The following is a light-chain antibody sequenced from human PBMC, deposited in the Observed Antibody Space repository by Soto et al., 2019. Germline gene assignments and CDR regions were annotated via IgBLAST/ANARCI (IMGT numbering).Light chain of an antibody. V-gene: IGKV3-20*01. CDR2: GSS. CDR3: QQDGDEPLT. Sequence: DIVMTQSPATLSASPGERATLSCRASQNISTNVAWYQQKPGQAPRLLIFGSSSTATGIPDRFSASGSGTDFSLTISRLEPEDFGVYYCQQDGDEPLTFGGGTKVDI. J-gene: IGKJ4*01. CDR1: QNISTN.